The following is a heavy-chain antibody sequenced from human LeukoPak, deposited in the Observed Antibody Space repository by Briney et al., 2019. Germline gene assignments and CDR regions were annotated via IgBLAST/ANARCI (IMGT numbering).Heavy chain of an antibody. CDR3: ARDLGPWGVNPAVVTVCLDV. CDR2: ISFDGRNN. Sequence: GGSLTLSCAASGCSLSSYTFYWVRQAPGKGLEWVAVISFDGRNNDYADSVKGRFTISRDNSKNTLHLQMSSLRLIATAVYYCARDLGPWGVNPAVVTVCLDVWGEATTVTV. D-gene: IGHD3-9*01. V-gene: IGHV3-30*04. CDR1: GCSLSSYT. J-gene: IGHJ6*02.